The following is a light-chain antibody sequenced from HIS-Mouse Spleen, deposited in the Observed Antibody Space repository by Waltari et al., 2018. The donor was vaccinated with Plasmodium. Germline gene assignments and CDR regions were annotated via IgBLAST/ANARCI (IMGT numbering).Light chain of an antibody. CDR2: EDS. CDR1: ALPKKY. CDR3: YSTDSSGNHRV. J-gene: IGLJ3*02. Sequence: SYELTQPPSVSVSPGQTARITCSGDALPKKYAYWYQQKSGQAPVLVLYEDSKRPSGIPERLSGASSGTIATLTISGAQVEDEADYYCYSTDSSGNHRVFGGGTKLTVL. V-gene: IGLV3-10*01.